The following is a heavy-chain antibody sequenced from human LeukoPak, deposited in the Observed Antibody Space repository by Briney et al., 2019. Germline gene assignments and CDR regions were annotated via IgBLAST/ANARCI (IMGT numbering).Heavy chain of an antibody. CDR1: GGSISSYY. CDR3: ARDTHEWKYSSSWYKNYYYYMDV. CDR2: IYTSGST. J-gene: IGHJ6*03. Sequence: SETLSLTCTVSGGSISSYYWSWIRQPAGKGLEWIGRIYTSGSTNYNPSLKSRVTMSVDTSKNQFSLKLSSVTAADTAVYYCARDTHEWKYSSSWYKNYYYYMDVRGKGTTVTVSS. V-gene: IGHV4-4*07. D-gene: IGHD6-13*01.